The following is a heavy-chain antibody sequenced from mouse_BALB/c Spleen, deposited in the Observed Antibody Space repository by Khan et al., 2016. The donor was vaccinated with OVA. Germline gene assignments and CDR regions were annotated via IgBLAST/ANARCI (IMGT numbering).Heavy chain of an antibody. D-gene: IGHD2-14*01. Sequence: VQLQESGAELARPGASVKMSCKASGYTFTSYTIHWIKQRPGQGLEWIGYINPSSGYTNYNQKFKDKATLTADKSSTQAYMQLSSLTSDDSAVYYCARYGAFYRNDGWFAYWGQGTLVTVSA. CDR3: ARYGAFYRNDGWFAY. CDR2: INPSSGYT. V-gene: IGHV1-4*01. J-gene: IGHJ3*01. CDR1: GYTFTSYT.